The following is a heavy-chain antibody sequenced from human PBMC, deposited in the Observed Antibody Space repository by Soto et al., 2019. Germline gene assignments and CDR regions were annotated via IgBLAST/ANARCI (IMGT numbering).Heavy chain of an antibody. V-gene: IGHV4-59*01. D-gene: IGHD3-3*01. J-gene: IGHJ4*02. Sequence: SETLSLTCTVSGGSISSYYWSWIRQPPGKGLEWIGYIYYSGSTNYNPSLKSRVTISVDTSKNQFSLKLSSVTAADTAVYYCARGGTDFGVVIIGYDYWGQGTLVTVSS. CDR1: GGSISSYY. CDR2: IYYSGST. CDR3: ARGGTDFGVVIIGYDY.